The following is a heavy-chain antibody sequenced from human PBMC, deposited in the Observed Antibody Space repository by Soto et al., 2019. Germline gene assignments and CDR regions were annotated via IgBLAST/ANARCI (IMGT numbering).Heavy chain of an antibody. J-gene: IGHJ4*02. CDR3: AKDGSGSWYFDY. CDR2: ISYDGSNK. V-gene: IGHV3-30*18. D-gene: IGHD6-19*01. CDR1: GFTFSSYG. Sequence: QVQLVESGGGVVQPGRSLRLSCAASGFTFSSYGMHWDRQAPGKGLEWVAVISYDGSNKYYADSVKGRFTISRDNSKNTLYLQMNSLSAEDTAVYYCAKDGSGSWYFDYWGQGTLVTVSS.